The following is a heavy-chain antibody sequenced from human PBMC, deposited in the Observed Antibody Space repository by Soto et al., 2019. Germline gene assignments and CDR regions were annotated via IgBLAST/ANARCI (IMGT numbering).Heavy chain of an antibody. CDR2: ITGSGTRT. CDR3: AASVVAPEY. D-gene: IGHD2-15*01. V-gene: IGHV3-23*01. Sequence: EVQLLESGGGLVQPGGSLRLSCAASGFTFNNYALSWVRQAPGKGLEWVSGITGSGTRTYYADSVKGRFTMYRDKSKNTVYLKMNSLAYVDTAVYYFAASVVAPEYWGQGTLVPVSS. CDR1: GFTFNNYA. J-gene: IGHJ4*02.